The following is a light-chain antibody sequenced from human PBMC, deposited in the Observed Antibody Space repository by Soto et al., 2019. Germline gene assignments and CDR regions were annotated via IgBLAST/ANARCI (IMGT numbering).Light chain of an antibody. CDR2: GAS. CDR1: PSISNS. CDR3: QQTYRAPWT. Sequence: DIPVTQSPSSLSASVGDRVTITCRASPSISNSLNWYQRKPGKAPKLLIYGASSFVHGVPSRFSGSGSVTDFTLTISSLQPEDFATYYCQQTYRAPWTFGQGTKVEIK. V-gene: IGKV1-39*01. J-gene: IGKJ1*01.